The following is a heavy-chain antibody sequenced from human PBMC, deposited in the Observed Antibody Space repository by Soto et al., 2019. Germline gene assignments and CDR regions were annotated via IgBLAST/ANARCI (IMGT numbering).Heavy chain of an antibody. CDR3: ARDRTVYSTRPLGY. CDR1: GFTFRDYY. D-gene: IGHD1-26*01. CDR2: ISSSNTCT. V-gene: IGHV3-11*06. Sequence: QVHLVESGGGLVKPGGSLRLSCVASGFTFRDYYMSWVRQTPGKGLEWVSYISSSNTCTNYADSVKGRFTISRDNAKNSLFLQMNSLRAADTAMYYCARDRTVYSTRPLGYWGQGTLVTVSS. J-gene: IGHJ4*02.